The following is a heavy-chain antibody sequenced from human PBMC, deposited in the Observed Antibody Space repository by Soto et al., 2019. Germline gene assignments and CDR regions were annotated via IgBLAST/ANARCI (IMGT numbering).Heavy chain of an antibody. D-gene: IGHD3-22*01. CDR1: GFTFSSYA. CDR3: ASSGYPYNWFDP. CDR2: ISYDGSNK. Sequence: PGGSLRLSCAASGFTFSSYAMHWVRQAPGKGLEWVAVISYDGSNKYYADSVKGRVTMTRDTSTSTVYMELSSLRSEDTAVYYCASSGYPYNWFDPWGQGTLVTVSS. J-gene: IGHJ5*02. V-gene: IGHV3-30-3*01.